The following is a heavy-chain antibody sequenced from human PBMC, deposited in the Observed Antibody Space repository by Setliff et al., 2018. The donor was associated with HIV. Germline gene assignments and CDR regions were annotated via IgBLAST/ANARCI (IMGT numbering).Heavy chain of an antibody. V-gene: IGHV3-33*01. CDR2: VWYDGSNN. D-gene: IGHD5-12*01. CDR3: ARGVDSYMDV. CDR1: GFIVSDYG. J-gene: IGHJ6*03. Sequence: GSLRLSCAASGFIVSDYGIHWVRQAPGKELEWVAVVWYDGSNNNYADTVKGRFTISRDNSKNTLYLQMSSLRADDTAVYYCARGVDSYMDVWGKGTTVTVSS.